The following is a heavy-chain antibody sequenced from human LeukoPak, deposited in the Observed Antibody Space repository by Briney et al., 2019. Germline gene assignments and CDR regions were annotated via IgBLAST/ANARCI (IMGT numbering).Heavy chain of an antibody. V-gene: IGHV5-51*01. CDR3: ARLGQLWIPFDAFDI. CDR2: IYPGDSDT. Sequence: NLGESLKISCKGSGYSFTSYWIGWVRQMPGKGLEWMGIIYPGDSDTRYSPSFQGQITISADKSISTAYLQWSSLKASDTAMYYCARLGQLWIPFDAFDIWGQGTMVTVSS. J-gene: IGHJ3*02. CDR1: GYSFTSYW. D-gene: IGHD5-18*01.